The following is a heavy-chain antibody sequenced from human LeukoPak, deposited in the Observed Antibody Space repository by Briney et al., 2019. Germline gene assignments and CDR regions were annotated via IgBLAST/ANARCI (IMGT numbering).Heavy chain of an antibody. Sequence: PSETLSLTCTVSGGSISSSSYYWGWIRQPPGKGLEWIGSIYYSGSTYYNPSLKSRVTISVDTSKNQFSLKLSSVTAADTAVYYCARSQPPPYYYDSTPVAFGIWGQGTMVTVSS. CDR3: ARSQPPPYYYDSTPVAFGI. V-gene: IGHV4-39*07. CDR1: GGSISSSSYY. J-gene: IGHJ3*02. D-gene: IGHD3-22*01. CDR2: IYYSGST.